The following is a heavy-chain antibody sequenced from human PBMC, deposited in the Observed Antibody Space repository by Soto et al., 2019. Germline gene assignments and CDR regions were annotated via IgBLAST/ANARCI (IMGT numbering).Heavy chain of an antibody. CDR3: ALTMIVVVIPSYYYYGMDV. D-gene: IGHD3-22*01. J-gene: IGHJ6*02. CDR2: IIPIFGTA. CDR1: GGTFSSYA. Sequence: GASVKVSCKASGGTFSSYAISWVRQAPGQRLEWMGGIIPIFGTANYAQKFQGRVTITADESTSTAYMELSSLRSEDTAVYYCALTMIVVVIPSYYYYGMDVWGQGTTVT. V-gene: IGHV1-69*13.